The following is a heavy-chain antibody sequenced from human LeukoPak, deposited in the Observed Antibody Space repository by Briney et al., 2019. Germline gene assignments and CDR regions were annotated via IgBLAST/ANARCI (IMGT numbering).Heavy chain of an antibody. J-gene: IGHJ4*02. D-gene: IGHD4-17*01. V-gene: IGHV4-39*07. CDR3: ANYGDYVYFDY. CDR2: IYYSGST. Sequence: PSETLSLTCTVSGGSISSSSYYWDWIRQPPGKGLEWIGSIYYSGSTYYNPSLKSRVTISVDTSKNQFSLKLSSVTAADTAVYYCANYGDYVYFDYWGQGTLVTVSS. CDR1: GGSISSSSYY.